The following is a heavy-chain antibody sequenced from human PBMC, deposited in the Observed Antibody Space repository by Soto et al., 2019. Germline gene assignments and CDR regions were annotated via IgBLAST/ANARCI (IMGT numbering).Heavy chain of an antibody. CDR2: IYYSGST. Sequence: QLQLQESGPGLVKPSETLSLTCTVSGGSISSSSYYWGWIRQPPGKGLEWIGSIYYSGSTYYNPSLKRRVPISVDTSKNQFSLKLRAVTAADTAVYYCRVWDGDASFYYYYGMDVWGQGTTVTVSS. CDR3: RVWDGDASFYYYYGMDV. CDR1: GGSISSSSYY. J-gene: IGHJ6*02. V-gene: IGHV4-39*01. D-gene: IGHD4-17*01.